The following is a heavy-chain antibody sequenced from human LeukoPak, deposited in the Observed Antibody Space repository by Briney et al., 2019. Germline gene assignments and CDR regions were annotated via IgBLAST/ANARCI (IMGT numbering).Heavy chain of an antibody. J-gene: IGHJ3*02. CDR3: ARHLPYSSGLMYGAFDI. V-gene: IGHV4-39*01. Sequence: SETLSLTCTVSGGSISSSSYYWGWIRQPPGEGLEWIGSIYYSGSTYYNPSLKSRVTISVDTSKNQFSLKLSSVTAADTAVYYCARHLPYSSGLMYGAFDIWGQGTMVTVSS. CDR1: GGSISSSSYY. D-gene: IGHD6-19*01. CDR2: IYYSGST.